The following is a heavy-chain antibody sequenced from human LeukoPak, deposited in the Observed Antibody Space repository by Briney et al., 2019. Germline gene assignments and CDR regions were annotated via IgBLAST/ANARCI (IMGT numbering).Heavy chain of an antibody. J-gene: IGHJ5*02. Sequence: GESLKISCKGSGYSFTSYGISWVRQAPGQGLEWMGWISAYNGNTNYAQKLQGRVTMTTDTSTSTAYMELRSLRSDDTAVYYCARVKEDDWFDPWGQGTLVTVSS. CDR3: ARVKEDDWFDP. V-gene: IGHV1-18*01. CDR1: GYSFTSYG. CDR2: ISAYNGNT. D-gene: IGHD2-15*01.